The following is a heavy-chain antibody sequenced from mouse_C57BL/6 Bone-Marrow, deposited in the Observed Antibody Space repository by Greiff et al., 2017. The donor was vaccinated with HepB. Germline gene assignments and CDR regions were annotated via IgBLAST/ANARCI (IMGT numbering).Heavy chain of an antibody. CDR2: IHPNSGST. V-gene: IGHV1-64*01. CDR1: GYTFTSYW. Sequence: QVQLQQPGAELVKPGASVKLSCKASGYTFTSYWMHWVKQRPGQGLEWIGMIHPNSGSTNYNEKFKSKATLTVDKSSSTAYMQLSSLTSEDSAVYYCARRGTEGFAYWGQGTLVTVSA. D-gene: IGHD4-1*01. CDR3: ARRGTEGFAY. J-gene: IGHJ3*01.